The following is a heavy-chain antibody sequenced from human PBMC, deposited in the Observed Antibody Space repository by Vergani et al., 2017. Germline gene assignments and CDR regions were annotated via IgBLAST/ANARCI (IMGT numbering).Heavy chain of an antibody. CDR1: GASISSANYF. D-gene: IGHD2-21*01. J-gene: IGHJ4*02. V-gene: IGHV4-39*01. CDR3: ARRSASRPPDY. CDR2: IYYSGSP. Sequence: QLQLQESGPRLVKPSETLSLTCTVSGASISSANYFWGWIRQPPGKGLEWIGNIYYSGSPYYNPSLRSRVTITVDTSKNQFSLKLSSVTAADTAVYYCARRSASRPPDYWGQGTLVTVSS.